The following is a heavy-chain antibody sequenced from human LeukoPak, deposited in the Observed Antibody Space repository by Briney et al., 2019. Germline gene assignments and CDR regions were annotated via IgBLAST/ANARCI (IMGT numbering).Heavy chain of an antibody. V-gene: IGHV3-23*01. CDR1: GFTFSNYA. Sequence: VGSLRLSCAASGFTFSNYAMNWVRQAPGKGLGWGSGISGSGCSTYYADPVKGRFTISRANSKTTLYLQMNSLRAEDTAVYYCARDLLYYDSSGGDYWGQGTLVTVSS. CDR2: ISGSGCST. D-gene: IGHD3-22*01. CDR3: ARDLLYYDSSGGDY. J-gene: IGHJ4*02.